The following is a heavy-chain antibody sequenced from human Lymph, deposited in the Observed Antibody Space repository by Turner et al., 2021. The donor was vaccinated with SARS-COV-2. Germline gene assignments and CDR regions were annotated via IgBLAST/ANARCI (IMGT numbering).Heavy chain of an antibody. Sequence: EVQLVASGGGLVQLGGCLRLSCAAAGIIFSRNYRSWVRQAPGKWLEWVSVIYSGGSTYYADSVKGRFTISRDNSKNTLYLQMNSLRAEYTAVYYCAREFREGAFDIWGQGTMVTISS. CDR1: GIIFSRNY. D-gene: IGHD3-10*01. CDR3: AREFREGAFDI. CDR2: IYSGGST. V-gene: IGHV3-66*01. J-gene: IGHJ3*02.